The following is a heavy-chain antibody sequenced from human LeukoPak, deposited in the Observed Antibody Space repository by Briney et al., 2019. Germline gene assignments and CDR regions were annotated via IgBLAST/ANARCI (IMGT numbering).Heavy chain of an antibody. D-gene: IGHD2-15*01. CDR3: ARDRGWPAVHFDL. CDR2: IWYDGSNK. CDR1: GFTFSSYG. Sequence: GRSLRLSCAASGFTFSSYGMHWVRQAPGKGLEWVAVIWYDGSNKYYVDSVEGRFTVSRDNSKNTLYLQMNSLRVEDTAIYYCARDRGWPAVHFDLWGQGTLVTVPS. J-gene: IGHJ4*02. V-gene: IGHV3-33*01.